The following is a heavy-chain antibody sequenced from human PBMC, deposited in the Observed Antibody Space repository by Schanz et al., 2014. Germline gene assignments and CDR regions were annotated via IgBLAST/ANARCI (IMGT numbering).Heavy chain of an antibody. CDR2: ISGSSRTI. V-gene: IGHV3-48*01. J-gene: IGHJ4*02. D-gene: IGHD3-3*01. CDR1: GFTFSSYD. Sequence: VQLVESGGGVVQPGRSLRLSCVASGFTFSSYDVFWVRQAPGKGLEWVSYISGSSRTIYYADSMKGRFTVSRDNAENALYLQMDSLRAEYTAVYYCVRDSFFAFDYWGQGTLVTVSS. CDR3: VRDSFFAFDY.